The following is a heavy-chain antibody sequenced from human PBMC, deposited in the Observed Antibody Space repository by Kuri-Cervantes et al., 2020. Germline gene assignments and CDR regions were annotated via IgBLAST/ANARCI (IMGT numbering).Heavy chain of an antibody. CDR2: IYYSGST. D-gene: IGHD1-26*01. Sequence: GSLRLSCTVSGGSISSYYWSWIRQPPGKGLEWMGYIYYSGSTNYNPSLKSRVTISVDTSKNQFSLKLSSVTAADTAVYYCASMGKGGSLAYWGQGTLVTVSS. CDR1: GGSISSYY. V-gene: IGHV4-59*01. CDR3: ASMGKGGSLAY. J-gene: IGHJ4*02.